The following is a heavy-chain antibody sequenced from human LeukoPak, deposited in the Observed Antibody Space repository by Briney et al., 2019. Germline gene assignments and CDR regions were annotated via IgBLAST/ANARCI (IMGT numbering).Heavy chain of an antibody. J-gene: IGHJ6*02. CDR3: ARDVPPDGSGPPRIYGMDV. Sequence: SETLSLTCTVSGGSISSYYWSWIRQPAGKGLEWIGRIYTSGSTNYNPSLKSRVTMSVDTSKNQFSLKLSSVTAADTAVYYCARDVPPDGSGPPRIYGMDVWGQGATVTVSS. D-gene: IGHD3-10*01. CDR1: GGSISSYY. V-gene: IGHV4-4*07. CDR2: IYTSGST.